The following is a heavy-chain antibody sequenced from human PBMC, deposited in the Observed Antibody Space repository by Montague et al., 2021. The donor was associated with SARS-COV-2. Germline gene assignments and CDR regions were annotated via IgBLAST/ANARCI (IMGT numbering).Heavy chain of an antibody. V-gene: IGHV4-34*12. CDR2: IKRGDT. D-gene: IGHD6-13*01. CDR1: ADAYNPWGQSFNNYP. Sequence: SETLSLTCAVYADAYNPWGQSFNNYPCSWIRQSLGKGMQWIRDIKRGDTKYNPTLKSRVTISADTAKHQFSLMLSSVTAADTAVYYCARGAGYSSSWYLAFDIWGQGTMVTVSS. J-gene: IGHJ3*02. CDR3: ARGAGYSSSWYLAFDI.